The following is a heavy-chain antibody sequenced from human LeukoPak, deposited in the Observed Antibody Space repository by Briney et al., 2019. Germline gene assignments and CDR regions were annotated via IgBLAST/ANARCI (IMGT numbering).Heavy chain of an antibody. D-gene: IGHD6-13*01. CDR1: GFTFSSYG. Sequence: GGSLRLSCAASGFTFSSYGMSWVRQAPGKGLEWVSAISGSGGSTYYADSVKGRFTISRDNSKNTLYLQMNSLRAEDTAVYYCAKRVVIAAAGNWFDPWGQGTLVTVSS. CDR3: AKRVVIAAAGNWFDP. J-gene: IGHJ5*02. CDR2: ISGSGGST. V-gene: IGHV3-23*01.